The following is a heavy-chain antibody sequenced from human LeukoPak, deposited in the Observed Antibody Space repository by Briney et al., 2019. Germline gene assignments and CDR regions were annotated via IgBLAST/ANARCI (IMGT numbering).Heavy chain of an antibody. D-gene: IGHD6-19*01. CDR3: ARLAASTYYYYYYYMDV. J-gene: IGHJ6*03. Sequence: PSETLSLTCTVSGGSISSHYWSWIRQPPGKGLEWIGYIYYSGSTNYNPSLKSRVTISVDTSKNQFSLKLSSVTAADTAVYYCARLAASTYYYYYYYMDVWGKRTTVTVSS. V-gene: IGHV4-59*11. CDR1: GGSISSHY. CDR2: IYYSGST.